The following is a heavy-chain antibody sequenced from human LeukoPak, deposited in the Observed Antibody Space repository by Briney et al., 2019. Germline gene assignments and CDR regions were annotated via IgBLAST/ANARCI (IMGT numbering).Heavy chain of an antibody. J-gene: IGHJ6*03. D-gene: IGHD2-21*02. Sequence: GGSLRLSCAASGFTFNNFAMTWVRQTPGKGLEWITAISSTGSNTYYADSVKGRFTISRDNTRNTLSMQLNSLRVEDSGTYYCAKGGDSYGSHYQMDVWGKGTTVTVSS. CDR3: AKGGDSYGSHYQMDV. CDR1: GFTFNNFA. V-gene: IGHV3-23*01. CDR2: ISSTGSNT.